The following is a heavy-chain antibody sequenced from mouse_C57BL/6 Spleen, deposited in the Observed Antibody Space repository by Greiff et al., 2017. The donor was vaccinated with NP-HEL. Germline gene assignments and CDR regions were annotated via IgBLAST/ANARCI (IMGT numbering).Heavy chain of an antibody. D-gene: IGHD2-2*01. CDR1: GYTFTSYW. V-gene: IGHV1-52*01. CDR3: ARGGYDGGNYFDC. CDR2: IDPSDSET. J-gene: IGHJ2*01. Sequence: QVQLKQPGAELVRPGSSVKLSCKASGYTFTSYWMHWVKQRPIQGLEWIGNIDPSDSETHYNQKFKDKATLTVDKSSSTAYMQLSSLTSEDSAVYYCARGGYDGGNYFDCWGQGTTLTVSS.